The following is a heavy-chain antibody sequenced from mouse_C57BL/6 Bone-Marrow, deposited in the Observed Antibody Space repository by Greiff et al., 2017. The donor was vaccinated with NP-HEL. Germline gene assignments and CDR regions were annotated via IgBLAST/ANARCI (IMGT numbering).Heavy chain of an antibody. CDR2: ISNLAYSN. CDR1: GFTFSDYG. D-gene: IGHD2-3*01. J-gene: IGHJ4*01. Sequence: EVQVVESGGGLVQPGGSLKLSCAASGFTFSDYGMAWVRQAPRKGPEWVAFISNLAYSNYYADPVTGRFTISRENAKNTLYLEMSSLRSEDTAMYYCARDGYYPYAMDYWGQGTSVTVSS. CDR3: ARDGYYPYAMDY. V-gene: IGHV5-15*01.